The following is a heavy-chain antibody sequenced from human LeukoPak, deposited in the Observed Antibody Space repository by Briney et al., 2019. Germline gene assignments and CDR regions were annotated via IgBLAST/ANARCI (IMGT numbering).Heavy chain of an antibody. J-gene: IGHJ4*02. Sequence: WGSLRLSCAASGFTFSSYGMHWVRQAPGKGLEWVAVIWYDGTNKYYADSAKGRFTISRDNSENTLYLQMNSLRAEDTAVYYCARIGGDRDPFDYWGQGTLVTVSS. D-gene: IGHD2-21*02. CDR3: ARIGGDRDPFDY. CDR1: GFTFSSYG. CDR2: IWYDGTNK. V-gene: IGHV3-33*01.